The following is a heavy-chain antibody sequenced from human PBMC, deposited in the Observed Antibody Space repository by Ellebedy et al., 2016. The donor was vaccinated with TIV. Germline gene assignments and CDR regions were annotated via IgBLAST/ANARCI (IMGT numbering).Heavy chain of an antibody. Sequence: GESLKISCAASGFTFSDYWMSWVRQAPGKGLEWVASIKKVGSEKYYVDSVKGRFIISRDNAMYLQMNSLRAEDTAVYYCARESSSEDGYSVVWDWGQGALVTVSS. CDR1: GFTFSDYW. J-gene: IGHJ4*02. D-gene: IGHD1-1*01. CDR2: IKKVGSEK. V-gene: IGHV3-7*01. CDR3: ARESSSEDGYSVVWD.